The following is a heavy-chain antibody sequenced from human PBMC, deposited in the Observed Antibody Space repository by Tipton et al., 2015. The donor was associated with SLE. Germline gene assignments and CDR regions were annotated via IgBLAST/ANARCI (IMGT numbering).Heavy chain of an antibody. CDR1: GGSSSSSSYY. CDR2: IYHSGNT. D-gene: IGHD5-18*01. Sequence: LRLSCTVSGGSSSSSSYYWGWIRQPPGKGLEWIGNIYHSGNTYYNPSLKSRVTISVDTSKNQFSLKLSSVTAADTAVYYCAELEGLSYGYSFDYWGQGILVTVSS. J-gene: IGHJ4*02. V-gene: IGHV4-39*07. CDR3: AELEGLSYGYSFDY.